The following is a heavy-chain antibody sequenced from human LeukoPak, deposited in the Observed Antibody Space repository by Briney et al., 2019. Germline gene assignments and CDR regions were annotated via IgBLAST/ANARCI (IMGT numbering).Heavy chain of an antibody. CDR3: ARRGTSYYYDSSAIPPFDY. V-gene: IGHV4-39*01. CDR2: IYYSGST. J-gene: IGHJ4*02. Sequence: KPGGSLRLSCAASGFTFSSYAMSWVRQPPGKGLEWIGSIYYSGSTYYNPSLKSRVTISVDTSKNQFSLKLSSVTAADTAVYYCARRGTSYYYDSSAIPPFDYWGQGTLVTVSS. CDR1: GFTFSSYA. D-gene: IGHD3-22*01.